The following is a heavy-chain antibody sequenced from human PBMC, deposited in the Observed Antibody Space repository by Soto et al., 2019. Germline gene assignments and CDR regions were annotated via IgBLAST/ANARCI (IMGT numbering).Heavy chain of an antibody. CDR3: AAGRYRGAASASRFEF. Sequence: QVQLTQSGAEVQEPGASVKVSCKVSGDTRSKLSMHWVRQGPGKGLDWVGGFDPEDEATLYAQNLQGSVTMTEDTSTDTAYLDLRGLRSDDTAVYYCAAGRYRGAASASRFEFWGQGTLVTVSS. V-gene: IGHV1-24*01. CDR1: GDTRSKLS. J-gene: IGHJ4*02. CDR2: FDPEDEAT. D-gene: IGHD3-10*01.